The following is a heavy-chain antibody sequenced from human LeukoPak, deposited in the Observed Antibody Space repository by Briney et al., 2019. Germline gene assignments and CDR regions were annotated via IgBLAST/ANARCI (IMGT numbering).Heavy chain of an antibody. Sequence: GGSLRLSCAASEFSVGSNYMTWVRQAPGKGLEWVSLIYSGGSTYYADSVKGRFTISRDNSKNTLYLQMNSLRAEDTAVYYCARGSWTRDAFDIWGQGTMVTVSS. D-gene: IGHD3/OR15-3a*01. V-gene: IGHV3-66*01. CDR3: ARGSWTRDAFDI. J-gene: IGHJ3*02. CDR2: IYSGGST. CDR1: EFSVGSNY.